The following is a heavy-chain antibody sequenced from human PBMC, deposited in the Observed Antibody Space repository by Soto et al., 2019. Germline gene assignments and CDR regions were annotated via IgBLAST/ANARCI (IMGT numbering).Heavy chain of an antibody. D-gene: IGHD1-20*01. CDR3: GTRITVLGSLITPFDP. J-gene: IGHJ5*02. V-gene: IGHV4-34*01. CDR1: GGSVNGYY. Sequence: SETLSLTCAVYGGSVNGYYWNWIRQPPGKELEWIGEINHTAGTHYNPSLKSRVTMSVDTSKNQFSLWLSSVTAADTAIYYCGTRITVLGSLITPFDPCGQRTQITVSS. CDR2: INHTAGT.